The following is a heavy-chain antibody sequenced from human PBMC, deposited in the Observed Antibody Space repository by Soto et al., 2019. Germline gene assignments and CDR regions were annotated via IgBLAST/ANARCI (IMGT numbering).Heavy chain of an antibody. CDR3: ARDSWEHPDSSGYSN. Sequence: SETLSLTCTVSGGSISSGGYYWSWIRQHPGKGLEWIGYIYYSGSTYYNPSLKSRVTISVDTSKNQFSLKLSSVTAADTAVYYCARDSWEHPDSSGYSNWGQGTLVTVSS. D-gene: IGHD3-22*01. CDR2: IYYSGST. CDR1: GGSISSGGYY. J-gene: IGHJ4*02. V-gene: IGHV4-31*03.